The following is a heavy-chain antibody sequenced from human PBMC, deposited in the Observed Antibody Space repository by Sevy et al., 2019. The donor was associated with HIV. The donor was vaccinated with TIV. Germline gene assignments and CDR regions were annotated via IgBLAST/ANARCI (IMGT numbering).Heavy chain of an antibody. Sequence: SETLSLTCTVSGGSISSGGYYWSWIRQHPGKGLEWIGYIYYSGSTYYNPSLKSRVTISVDTSKNQFSLKLSSVTAADTALYYCARSQGYCSSTSCYPHTPEPFDYWGQGTLVTVSS. D-gene: IGHD2-2*01. V-gene: IGHV4-31*03. CDR3: ARSQGYCSSTSCYPHTPEPFDY. J-gene: IGHJ4*02. CDR1: GGSISSGGYY. CDR2: IYYSGST.